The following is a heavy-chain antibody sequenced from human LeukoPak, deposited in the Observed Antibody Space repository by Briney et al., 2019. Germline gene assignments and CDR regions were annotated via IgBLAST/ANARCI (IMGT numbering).Heavy chain of an antibody. CDR3: AREAYCGGDCYANGAFDI. CDR2: IYYSGST. D-gene: IGHD2-21*02. V-gene: IGHV4-31*03. CDR1: GGSISSGGYY. J-gene: IGHJ3*02. Sequence: PSETLSLTCTVSGGSISSGGYYWSWIRQHPGKGLEWIGYIYYSGSTYYNPSLKSRVTISVDTSKNQFSLKLSSVTAADTAVYYCAREAYCGGDCYANGAFDIWGQGTMVTVSS.